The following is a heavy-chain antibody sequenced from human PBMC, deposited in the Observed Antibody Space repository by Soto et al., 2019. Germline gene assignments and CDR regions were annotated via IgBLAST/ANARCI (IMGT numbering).Heavy chain of an antibody. CDR1: GLIFSNYA. D-gene: IGHD6-13*01. J-gene: IGHJ4*02. V-gene: IGHV3-23*01. CDR3: AREGDITAAFDY. Sequence: EVQVLESGGVLVQPGGSLRLSCVAPGLIFSNYAMSWVRQAPGKGLEWVSGISGSGGSPHYAVSAKGRFTISRDNSKNTLFLQMNTLRAEDTAVYYCAREGDITAAFDYWGQGTLVTVSS. CDR2: ISGSGGSP.